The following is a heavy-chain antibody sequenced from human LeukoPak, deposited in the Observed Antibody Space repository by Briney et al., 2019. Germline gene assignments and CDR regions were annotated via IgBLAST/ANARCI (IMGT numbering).Heavy chain of an antibody. Sequence: ASVKVSCKASGYTFTNYEINWVRQAPGQGLEWMGWINTNTGNPTYAQGFTGRFVFSLDPSVSTAYLQISRLKAEDTAVYYCARAPMVRGVIIMAVTDYWGQGTLVTVSS. J-gene: IGHJ4*02. D-gene: IGHD3-10*01. V-gene: IGHV7-4-1*02. CDR1: GYTFTNYE. CDR3: ARAPMVRGVIIMAVTDY. CDR2: INTNTGNP.